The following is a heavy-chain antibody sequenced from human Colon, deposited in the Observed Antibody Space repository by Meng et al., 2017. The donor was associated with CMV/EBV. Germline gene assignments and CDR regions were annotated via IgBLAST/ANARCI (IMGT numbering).Heavy chain of an antibody. CDR2: INTNNGKT. CDR1: GYTFTSYG. Sequence: KASGYTFTSYGISWVRQAPGQGLEWMGWINTNNGKTSYAQNLQGRVTLTTDTSSTTAYMELRSLISDDTAVYYCARDIASTGTGGPDYWGQGTLVTVSS. V-gene: IGHV1-18*01. CDR3: ARDIASTGTGGPDY. D-gene: IGHD6-13*01. J-gene: IGHJ4*02.